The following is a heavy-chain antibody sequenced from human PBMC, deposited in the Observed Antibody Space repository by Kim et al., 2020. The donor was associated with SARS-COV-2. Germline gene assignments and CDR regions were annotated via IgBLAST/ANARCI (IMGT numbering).Heavy chain of an antibody. CDR2: IYYSGST. J-gene: IGHJ5*02. V-gene: IGHV4-30-2*01. D-gene: IGHD1-26*01. CDR1: GGSISSGGYS. CDR3: ATSIVGATTWFDP. Sequence: SETLSLTCAVSGGSISSGGYSWSWIRQPPGKGLEWIGYIYYSGSTYYNPSLKSRVTISVDRSKNQFSLKLSSVTAADTAVYYCATSIVGATTWFDPWDQGTLVTVSS.